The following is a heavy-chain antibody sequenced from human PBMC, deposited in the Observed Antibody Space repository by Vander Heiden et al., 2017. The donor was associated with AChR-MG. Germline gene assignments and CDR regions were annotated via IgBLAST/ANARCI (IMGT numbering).Heavy chain of an antibody. CDR2: ISSDGRTT. J-gene: IGHJ4*02. V-gene: IGHV3-74*01. D-gene: IGHD2-8*02. CDR3: ARGATTGSPPSFEF. CDR1: GFTFGHYW. Sequence: EVQLVESGGGLVQPGGSLRLPCAASGFTFGHYWMPWVRQAPGKGLMWGLRISSDGRTTSYADEARGRFAISRDNAKNMVYLEMNSLRPEDTAVYYCARGATTGSPPSFEFWGQGVLVTVSS.